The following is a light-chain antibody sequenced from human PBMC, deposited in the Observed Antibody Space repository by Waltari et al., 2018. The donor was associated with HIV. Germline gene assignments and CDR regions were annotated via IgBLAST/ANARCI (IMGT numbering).Light chain of an antibody. CDR3: QTYNGPPFA. Sequence: DIQMTQSPSYLSASVGDRVTITCRASQGVRQYVAWYHQRPGEPPKVVIYGATILQAGVEPRFSASGSGTDFSLTISSLRAEDLGIYYCQTYNGPPFAFGGGTKV. CDR1: QGVRQY. CDR2: GAT. V-gene: IGKV1-27*01. J-gene: IGKJ4*01.